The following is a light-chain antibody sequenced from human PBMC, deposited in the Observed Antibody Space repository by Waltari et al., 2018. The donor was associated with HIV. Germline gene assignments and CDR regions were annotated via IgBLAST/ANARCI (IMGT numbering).Light chain of an antibody. CDR1: ALPAYQY. V-gene: IGLV2-14*01. Sequence: QSALTQPALTPPGQSITISCALPAYQYFSWYQRHPSKAPKVIIYEVTNRPSGLSNRFSGSKSGNTATLTISGLQPEDEADYFCTSYISGTSPVFGRGTRVTVL. CDR3: TSYISGTSPV. J-gene: IGLJ2*01. CDR2: EVT.